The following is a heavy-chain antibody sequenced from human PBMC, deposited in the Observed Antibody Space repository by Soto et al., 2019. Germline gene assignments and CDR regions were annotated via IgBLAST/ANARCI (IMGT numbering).Heavy chain of an antibody. CDR1: GFTFSSYA. Sequence: GGSLRLSCAASGFTFSSYALSWVRQAPGKGLEWVSAISGSGGSTYYADSVKGRFTISRDNSKNTLYLQMNSLRAEDTAVYYCAKVLDGYDYYYFDYWGQGTLVTVSS. CDR2: ISGSGGST. CDR3: AKVLDGYDYYYFDY. V-gene: IGHV3-23*01. D-gene: IGHD5-12*01. J-gene: IGHJ4*02.